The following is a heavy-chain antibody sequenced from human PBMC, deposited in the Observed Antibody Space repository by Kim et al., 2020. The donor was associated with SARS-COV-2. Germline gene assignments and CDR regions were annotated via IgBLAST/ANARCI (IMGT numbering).Heavy chain of an antibody. CDR2: ISGSSSHT. D-gene: IGHD3-22*01. CDR3: ARDGRDSSGYSAAFDY. CDR1: GFTFSSYS. V-gene: IGHV3-21*01. Sequence: GGSLRLSCAASGFTFSSYSMNWVRQAPGKGLEWVSYISGSSSHTYYADSVRGRFTISRDNAKNSLYLQLDSLRAEYTAVYYCARDGRDSSGYSAAFDYLG. J-gene: IGHJ4*01.